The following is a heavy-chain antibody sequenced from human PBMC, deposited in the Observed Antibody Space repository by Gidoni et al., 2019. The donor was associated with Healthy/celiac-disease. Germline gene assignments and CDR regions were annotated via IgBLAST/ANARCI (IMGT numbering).Heavy chain of an antibody. J-gene: IGHJ4*02. CDR2: ISGSGGST. CDR1: GFSLRRHA. CDR3: AKDKLMVVTAITQVFDY. Sequence: EVQPLESGGGMIQPGGSLRLSCAASGFSLRRHAMSLVRQAPGKGLAWVSSISGSGGSTYYADSVKVRFTISRDNSKNTLYLQMNSLRAEDTAVYYCAKDKLMVVTAITQVFDYLGQVTLVTVSS. D-gene: IGHD2-21*02. V-gene: IGHV3-23*01.